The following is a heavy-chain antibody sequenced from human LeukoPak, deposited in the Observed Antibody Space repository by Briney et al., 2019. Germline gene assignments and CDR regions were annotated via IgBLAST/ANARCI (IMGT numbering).Heavy chain of an antibody. D-gene: IGHD3-22*01. J-gene: IGHJ1*01. V-gene: IGHV3-30*18. Sequence: PGGSLRLSCAASGFTFSSYSMNWVRQAPGKGLEWVAVISYDGSNKYYADSVKGRFTISRDNSKNTLYLQMNSLRAEDTAVYYCAKDQDYYDSSGYYPVEEYFQHWGQGTLVTVSS. CDR3: AKDQDYYDSSGYYPVEEYFQH. CDR1: GFTFSSYS. CDR2: ISYDGSNK.